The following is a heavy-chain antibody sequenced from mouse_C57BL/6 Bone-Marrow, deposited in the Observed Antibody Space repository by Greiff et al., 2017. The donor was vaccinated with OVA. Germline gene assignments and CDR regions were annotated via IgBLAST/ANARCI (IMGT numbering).Heavy chain of an antibody. J-gene: IGHJ3*01. V-gene: IGHV2-9-1*01. CDR1: GFSLTSYA. Sequence: VKLVESGPGLVAPSQSLSITCTVSGFSLTSYAISWVRQPPGKGLEWLGVIWTGGGTNYNSALKSRLSISKDNSKSQVFLKMNSLQTDDTARYYCARSLHYYGSSSLVSYWGQGTLVTVSA. D-gene: IGHD1-1*01. CDR3: ARSLHYYGSSSLVSY. CDR2: IWTGGGT.